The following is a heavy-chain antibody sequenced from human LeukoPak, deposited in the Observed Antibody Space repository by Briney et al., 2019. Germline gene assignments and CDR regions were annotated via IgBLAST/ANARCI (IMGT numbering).Heavy chain of an antibody. CDR3: ARVAAPGNRFWFDP. D-gene: IGHD6-13*01. J-gene: IGHJ5*02. V-gene: IGHV1-8*03. Sequence: ASVKVSCKASGYTFTSYDINWVRQATGQGLEWMGWMNPNSGNTGYAQKFQGRVTITRNTSISTAYMELSSLRSEDTAVYYCARVAAPGNRFWFDPWGQGTLVTVSS. CDR1: GYTFTSYD. CDR2: MNPNSGNT.